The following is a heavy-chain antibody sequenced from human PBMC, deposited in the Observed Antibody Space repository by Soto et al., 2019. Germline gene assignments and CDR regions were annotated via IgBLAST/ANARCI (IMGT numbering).Heavy chain of an antibody. Sequence: SVKVSCKASGGTFSSYAISWVRQAPGQGLEWMGGIIPIFGTANYAQKFQGRVTITADESTSTAYMELSSLRSEDTAVYYCARELGAAVAGTLDYWGQGTLVTVHS. CDR2: IIPIFGTA. CDR3: ARELGAAVAGTLDY. J-gene: IGHJ4*02. CDR1: GGTFSSYA. D-gene: IGHD6-19*01. V-gene: IGHV1-69*13.